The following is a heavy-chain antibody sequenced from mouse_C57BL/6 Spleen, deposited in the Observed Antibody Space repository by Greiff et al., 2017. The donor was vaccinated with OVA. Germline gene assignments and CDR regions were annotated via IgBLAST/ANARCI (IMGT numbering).Heavy chain of an antibody. Sequence: EVKLVESGPELVKPGASVKIPCKASGYTFTDYNMDWVKQSHGKSLEWIGDINPNNGGTIYNQKFKGKATLTVDKSSSTAYMELRSLTSEDTAVYYCARQGSNFYYFDYWGQGTTLTVSS. J-gene: IGHJ2*01. D-gene: IGHD2-5*01. V-gene: IGHV1-18*01. CDR2: INPNNGGT. CDR3: ARQGSNFYYFDY. CDR1: GYTFTDYN.